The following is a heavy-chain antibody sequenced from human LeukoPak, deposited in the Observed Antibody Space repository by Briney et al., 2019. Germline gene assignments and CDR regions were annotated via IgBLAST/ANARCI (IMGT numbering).Heavy chain of an antibody. Sequence: QPGGSLRLSCAASGFTFSGYWMHWVRQAPGKGLVWVARISTDGSYTSYADCVKGRFTISRDNAKNTVYLQMSNLRAEDTAIYYCARICSTTDCLISAWGQGTLVTVSS. D-gene: IGHD2-2*01. CDR1: GFTFSGYW. J-gene: IGHJ4*02. CDR2: ISTDGSYT. CDR3: ARICSTTDCLISA. V-gene: IGHV3-74*01.